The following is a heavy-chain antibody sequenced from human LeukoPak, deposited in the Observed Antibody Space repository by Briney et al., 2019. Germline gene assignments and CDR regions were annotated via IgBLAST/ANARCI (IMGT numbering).Heavy chain of an antibody. CDR1: GYTFTGYY. CDR2: INPNSGGT. J-gene: IGHJ4*02. CDR3: VRGLCTGTICHVFDY. D-gene: IGHD2-2*01. V-gene: IGHV1-2*02. Sequence: ASVKASCKASGYTFTGYYMHWVRQAPGQGLEWMGWINPNSGGTNFAQKFQGRVTMTNDTSMSTAYMEMSGLRSDDTAVYYCVRGLCTGTICHVFDYWGQGTLVTVSS.